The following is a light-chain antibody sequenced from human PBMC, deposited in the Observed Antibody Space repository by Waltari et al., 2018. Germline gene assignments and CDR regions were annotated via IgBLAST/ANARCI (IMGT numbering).Light chain of an antibody. J-gene: IGKJ4*01. CDR2: GGS. CDR3: QQFGRSPLT. V-gene: IGKV3-20*01. Sequence: IVLTQSPATLSASPGERATLSCRASQSVSSNYLAWYQQRPGQAPRLLIYGGSIRATGIPDRFSGSGSGTDFTLTISRLEPEDFVVYYCQQFGRSPLTFGGGTKVDIK. CDR1: QSVSSNY.